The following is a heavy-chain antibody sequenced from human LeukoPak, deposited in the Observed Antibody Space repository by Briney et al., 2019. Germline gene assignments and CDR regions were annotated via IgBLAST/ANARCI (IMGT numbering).Heavy chain of an antibody. CDR3: ATVGNYFGAGSYYYWFDP. CDR1: GYALTELS. Sequence: ASVKVSCKVSGYALTELSIHWVRQAPGKGLEWMGGFDPEDGKTVYAQKFQGRVTMTEDTPTDTAYMELSRLRSEDTAVYYCATVGNYFGAGSYYYWFDPWGQGTLVTVSS. J-gene: IGHJ5*02. V-gene: IGHV1-24*01. D-gene: IGHD3-10*01. CDR2: FDPEDGKT.